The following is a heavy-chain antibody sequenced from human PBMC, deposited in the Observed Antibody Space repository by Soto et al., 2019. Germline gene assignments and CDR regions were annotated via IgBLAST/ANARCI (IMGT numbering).Heavy chain of an antibody. CDR2: ISHDGSSK. CDR3: AKEQTPKYCDSSRYPGPFDY. CDR1: GFTFSGFG. D-gene: IGHD3-22*01. J-gene: IGHJ4*02. Sequence: GGSLRLSCAASGFTFSGFGMHWVRQAPGKGLEWVAVISHDGSSKYYADSVKGRFTVSRDNSRNTLYLQMNSLRAEDTAAYYCAKEQTPKYCDSSRYPGPFDYWGQGTLVTVSS. V-gene: IGHV3-30*18.